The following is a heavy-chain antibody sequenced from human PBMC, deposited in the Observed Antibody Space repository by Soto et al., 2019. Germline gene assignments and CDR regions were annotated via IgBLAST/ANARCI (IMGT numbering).Heavy chain of an antibody. D-gene: IGHD6-13*01. CDR3: ARSIAAAGTTAFYYYYGMDV. J-gene: IGHJ6*02. V-gene: IGHV3-23*01. CDR2: ISGSGDST. CDR1: GFTFSSYA. Sequence: GGSLRLSCAASGFTFSSYAMSWVRQAPGKGLEWVSAISGSGDSTYYADSVKGRFTISRDNSKNTLYLQMNSLRAEDTAVYYCARSIAAAGTTAFYYYYGMDVWGQGTTVTVSS.